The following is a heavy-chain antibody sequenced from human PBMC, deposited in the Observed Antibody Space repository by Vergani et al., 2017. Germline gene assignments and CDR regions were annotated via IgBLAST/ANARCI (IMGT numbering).Heavy chain of an antibody. D-gene: IGHD3-16*02. V-gene: IGHV5-51*01. J-gene: IGHJ4*02. CDR2: ICPGDSDT. Sequence: EVQLVQSGAEVKKPGESLTISCKGSGYRFTSYWIGWVRQLPGEGLEWMGIICPGDSDTRYSPSLQGQVTISADKSLRTGYLQWSNLKASDTAMYYCARHLHLGELSLVGVDYWGQGTLVTVSS. CDR1: GYRFTSYW. CDR3: ARHLHLGELSLVGVDY.